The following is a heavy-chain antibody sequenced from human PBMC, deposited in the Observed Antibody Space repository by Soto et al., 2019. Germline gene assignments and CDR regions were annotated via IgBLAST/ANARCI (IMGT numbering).Heavy chain of an antibody. CDR1: GYTFTSYN. J-gene: IGHJ6*02. Sequence: VPVKVSCKAAGYTFTSYNMRWVRQAPRQVLEWMGIINPSGGSTSYAQKFQGRVTMTRDTSTSTVYMELSSLRCEDTAVYYCARGSIKGEWLYYYYGMDVWGQGTTVTVSS. D-gene: IGHD3-3*01. CDR3: ARGSIKGEWLYYYYGMDV. V-gene: IGHV1-46*01. CDR2: INPSGGST.